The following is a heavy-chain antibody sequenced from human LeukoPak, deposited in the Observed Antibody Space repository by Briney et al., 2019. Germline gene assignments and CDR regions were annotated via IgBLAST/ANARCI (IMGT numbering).Heavy chain of an antibody. CDR2: INPNSGGT. CDR3: ARGPSSSWYKLWFDP. V-gene: IGHV1-2*02. D-gene: IGHD6-13*01. Sequence: ASVKVSCKASGYTFTGYYMHWVRQAPGQGLEWMGWINPNSGGTNYAQKFQGRVTMTRDTSISTAYMELSRLRSDDTAVYYCARGPSSSWYKLWFDPWGQGTLVTVSS. CDR1: GYTFTGYY. J-gene: IGHJ5*02.